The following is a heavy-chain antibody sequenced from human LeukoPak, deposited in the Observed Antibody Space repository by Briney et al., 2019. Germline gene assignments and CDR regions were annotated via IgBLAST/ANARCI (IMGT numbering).Heavy chain of an antibody. CDR3: ARPGQQLSI. CDR1: GYSFTTYW. Sequence: GESLKISCKGSGYSFTTYWIAWVRQMPGKGLEWMGIIYPDDSDTRYSPSFQGQVTISADKSITTAYLQWNSLKASDTAMYYCARPGQQLSIWGQGTMVTVSS. D-gene: IGHD6-13*01. V-gene: IGHV5-51*01. J-gene: IGHJ3*02. CDR2: IYPDDSDT.